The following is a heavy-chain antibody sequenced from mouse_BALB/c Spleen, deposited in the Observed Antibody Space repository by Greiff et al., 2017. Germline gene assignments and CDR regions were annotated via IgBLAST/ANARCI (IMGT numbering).Heavy chain of an antibody. Sequence: EVQLQQTGPELVKPGASVKISCKASGYSFTDYIMLWVKQSHGKSLEWIGNINPYYGSTSYNLKFKGKATLTVDKSSSTAYMQLNSLTSEDSAVYYCARWDFVGYWGQGTTLTVSS. J-gene: IGHJ2*01. CDR3: ARWDFVGY. D-gene: IGHD4-1*01. CDR2: INPYYGST. CDR1: GYSFTDYI. V-gene: IGHV1-39*01.